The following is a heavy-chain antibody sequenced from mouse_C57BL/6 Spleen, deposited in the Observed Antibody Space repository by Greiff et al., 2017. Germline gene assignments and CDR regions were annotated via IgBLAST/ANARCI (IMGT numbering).Heavy chain of an antibody. J-gene: IGHJ1*03. CDR3: ARCVYGSSYVNWYFDV. D-gene: IGHD1-1*01. CDR2: IYPGDGAT. V-gene: IGHV1-82*01. Sequence: HVQLQQSGPELVKPGASVKISCKASGYAFSSSWMNWVQQRPGKGLEWIGRIYPGDGATNYNGKFKGKATLTADKSSSTAYMQLSSLTSEDSAVYFCARCVYGSSYVNWYFDVWGTGTTVTVSS. CDR1: GYAFSSSW.